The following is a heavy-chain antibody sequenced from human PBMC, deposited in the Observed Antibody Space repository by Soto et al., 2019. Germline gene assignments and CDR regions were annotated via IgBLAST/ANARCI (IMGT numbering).Heavy chain of an antibody. V-gene: IGHV4-34*01. J-gene: IGHJ6*01. CDR1: GGSFSGYY. CDR3: ARTGMAGARPFVGPPSSGRDV. D-gene: IGHD6-19*01. Sequence: QVQLQQWGAGLLKPSETLSLTCAVYGGSFSGYYWSWIRQPPGKGLEWIGEINHSGSTNYNPSLKSRVTIPVDTAKNQFPLTLSSVPAPVAALYYWARTGMAGARPFVGPPSSGRDVW. CDR2: INHSGST.